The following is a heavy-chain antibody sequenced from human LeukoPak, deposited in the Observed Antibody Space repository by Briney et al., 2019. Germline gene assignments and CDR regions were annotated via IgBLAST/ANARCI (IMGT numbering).Heavy chain of an antibody. CDR2: ISGSGDTT. J-gene: IGHJ3*02. CDR1: GLTFSNYA. V-gene: IGHV3-23*01. CDR3: AKTSSGWYEDASNI. D-gene: IGHD6-19*01. Sequence: GGSLRLSCAASGLTFSNYAMSWVRQAPGKGLEWVSVISGSGDTTYYADYVKGRFTISRDNSKNTLFLQMNSLRAEDTAIYYCAKTSSGWYEDASNIWGQGTMVTVSS.